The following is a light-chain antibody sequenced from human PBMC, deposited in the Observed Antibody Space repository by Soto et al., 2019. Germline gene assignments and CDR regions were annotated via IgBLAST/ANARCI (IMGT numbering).Light chain of an antibody. CDR1: QRLRND. J-gene: IGKJ1*01. Sequence: DIQMTHSPSSLSASVGDRFTITCRASQRLRNDLGWYQQKPGKTPKRLIYAASCLASGVPSRFSGSGSGTEFTLKISSLQPEDIATYYCLQHIRYPLTFGQGTKVEIK. V-gene: IGKV1-17*01. CDR2: AAS. CDR3: LQHIRYPLT.